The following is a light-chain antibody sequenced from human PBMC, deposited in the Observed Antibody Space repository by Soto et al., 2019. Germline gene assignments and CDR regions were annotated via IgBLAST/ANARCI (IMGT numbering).Light chain of an antibody. V-gene: IGKV3-11*01. Sequence: EIVLTQAPANLSLSPGERATLSCRASQTVSSSLAWYQQKPGQAPRLLIYEASNRATGIPARFSGSGSGADFTLTISSLEPEDGVLYDGPQPINRPLPFSGLTKVDI. CDR1: QTVSSS. CDR2: EAS. J-gene: IGKJ4*01. CDR3: PQPINRPLP.